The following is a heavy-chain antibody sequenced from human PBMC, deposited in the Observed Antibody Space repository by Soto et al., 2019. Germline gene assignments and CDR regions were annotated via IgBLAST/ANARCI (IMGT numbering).Heavy chain of an antibody. V-gene: IGHV4-34*01. CDR1: GGSFSGYY. CDR2: INHSGST. J-gene: IGHJ4*02. CDR3: ARDKITGLFDY. Sequence: QVQLQQWGAGLLKPSETLSLTCAVYGGSFSGYYWTWIRQPPGTGLEWIGEINHSGSTNYNQSLKSRVPLSVDTSKNHFSLKLTSVTAADTAVYYCARDKITGLFDYWGQGTLVTVSS. D-gene: IGHD2-8*02.